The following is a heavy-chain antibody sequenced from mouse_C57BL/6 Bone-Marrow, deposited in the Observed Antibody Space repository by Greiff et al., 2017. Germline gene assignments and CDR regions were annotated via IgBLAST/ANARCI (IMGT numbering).Heavy chain of an antibody. CDR2: IYPGGGDT. Sequence: VQLQQSGAELVKPGASVKISCKASGYAFSSYWMNWVKQRPGKGLEWIGKIYPGGGDTNYNGKFKSKATLTADKSSSTAYMQLSSLTSEDSSVYFCARCLHYYGSSYGYCDVWGTGTTVTVSS. D-gene: IGHD1-1*01. J-gene: IGHJ1*03. V-gene: IGHV1-80*01. CDR1: GYAFSSYW. CDR3: ARCLHYYGSSYGYCDV.